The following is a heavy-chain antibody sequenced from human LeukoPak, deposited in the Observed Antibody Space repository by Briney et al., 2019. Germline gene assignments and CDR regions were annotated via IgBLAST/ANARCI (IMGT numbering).Heavy chain of an antibody. Sequence: GGPLRLSCAASGFTVSSNYMSWVRQAPGKGLEWVSVIYSGGSTYYADSVKGRFTISRDNSKNTLYLQMNSLRAEDTAVYYCARDSNSSGCFDYWGQGTLVTVSS. J-gene: IGHJ4*02. V-gene: IGHV3-53*01. CDR1: GFTVSSNY. CDR2: IYSGGST. CDR3: ARDSNSSGCFDY. D-gene: IGHD6-19*01.